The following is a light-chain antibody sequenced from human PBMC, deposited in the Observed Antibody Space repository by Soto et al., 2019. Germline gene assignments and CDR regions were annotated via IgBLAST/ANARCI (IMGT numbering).Light chain of an antibody. CDR3: QVWDSSSDLVV. CDR1: NIGSKS. CDR2: DDS. V-gene: IGLV3-21*02. J-gene: IGLJ2*01. Sequence: SYELTQPPSVSVAPGQTARITCGGNNIGSKSVHWYQQKLGQAPVLVVYDDSDRPSGIPERFSGSNSGNTATLTISRVEAGDEADYYCQVWDSSSDLVVFGGGTQLTVL.